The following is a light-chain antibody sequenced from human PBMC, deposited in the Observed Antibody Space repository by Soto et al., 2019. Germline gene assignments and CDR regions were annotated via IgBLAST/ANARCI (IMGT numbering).Light chain of an antibody. Sequence: EILLTQSPATLSLSPGDSATLSCRASQGVTSYLAWYQHRPGQAPRLLIYDASSRAPDIPDRFSGSGYGTDFTLTISGLVPEDFAVYYCQHRSNWPPIFSFGPGTKVDIK. V-gene: IGKV3-11*01. CDR2: DAS. J-gene: IGKJ3*01. CDR3: QHRSNWPPIFS. CDR1: QGVTSY.